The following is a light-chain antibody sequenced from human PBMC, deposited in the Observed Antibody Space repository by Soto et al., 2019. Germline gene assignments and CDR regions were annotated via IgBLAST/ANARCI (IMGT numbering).Light chain of an antibody. Sequence: QSVLTQPPSVSGAPGQRVTISCTGSSSNIGAGHDVHWYQHLPGTTPKLMIYDVSNRPSGVSNRFSGSKSANTASLTISGLQADDEADYYCSSYTSGISPYVFGTGTKVTVL. CDR3: SSYTSGISPYV. CDR2: DVS. CDR1: SSNIGAGHD. J-gene: IGLJ1*01. V-gene: IGLV1-40*01.